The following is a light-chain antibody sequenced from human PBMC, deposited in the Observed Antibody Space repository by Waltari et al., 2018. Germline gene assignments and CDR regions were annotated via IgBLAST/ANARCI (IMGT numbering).Light chain of an antibody. CDR1: ERISRW. V-gene: IGKV1-5*03. Sequence: DIQITQSPSPLSASVGDRVTITCRASERISRWLAWYQQKPGKAPKLLIYKASSLESGVPSRFSGSGSGTEFTLTISSLQPDDFATYYCQQYSSYFPTFGQGTKVEIK. J-gene: IGKJ1*01. CDR3: QQYSSYFPT. CDR2: KAS.